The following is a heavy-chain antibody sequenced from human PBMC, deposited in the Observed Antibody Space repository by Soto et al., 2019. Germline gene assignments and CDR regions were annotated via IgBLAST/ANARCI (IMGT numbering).Heavy chain of an antibody. CDR1: GFTFSNAW. J-gene: IGHJ4*02. V-gene: IGHV3-15*01. D-gene: IGHD1-1*01. CDR2: IKSKTDGGTT. Sequence: GSLRLSCAASGFTFSNAWMSWVRQAPGKGLEWVGRIKSKTDGGTTDYAAPVKGRFTISRDDSKNTLYLQMNSLKTEDTAVYYCWGSALLNWNYVDYWGQGTLVTSPQ. CDR3: WGSALLNWNYVDY.